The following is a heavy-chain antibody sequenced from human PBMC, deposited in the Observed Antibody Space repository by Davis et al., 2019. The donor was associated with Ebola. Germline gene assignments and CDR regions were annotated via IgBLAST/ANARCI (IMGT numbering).Heavy chain of an antibody. V-gene: IGHV4-4*02. J-gene: IGHJ6*02. D-gene: IGHD6-19*01. CDR1: GGSISSSNW. CDR2: IYHSGST. CDR3: ARSGWYRGYYGMDV. Sequence: SETLSLTCAVSGGSISSSNWWRWVRQPPGKGLEWIGEIYHSGSTNYNPSLKSRVTIPVDTSKNQFSLKLSSVTAADTAVYYCARSGWYRGYYGMDVWGQGTTVTVSS.